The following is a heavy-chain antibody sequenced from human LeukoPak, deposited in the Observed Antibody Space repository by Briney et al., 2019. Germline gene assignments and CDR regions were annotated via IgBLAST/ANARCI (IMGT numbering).Heavy chain of an antibody. V-gene: IGHV6-1*01. D-gene: IGHD6-19*01. CDR2: TYYRSKWYN. Sequence: SQTLSLTCAISGDSVSSNSAAWNWIRQSPSRGLEWLGRTYYRSKWYNDYAVSVKSRITINPDTSKNQFSLQLNSVTPEDTAVYYCARGIAVAGIRETGGWFDPWGQGTLVTVYS. CDR1: GDSVSSNSAA. CDR3: ARGIAVAGIRETGGWFDP. J-gene: IGHJ5*02.